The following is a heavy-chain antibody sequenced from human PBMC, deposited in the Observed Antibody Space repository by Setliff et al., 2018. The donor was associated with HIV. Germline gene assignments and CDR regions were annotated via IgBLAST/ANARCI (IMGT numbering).Heavy chain of an antibody. CDR2: INVNSGGT. J-gene: IGHJ4*02. D-gene: IGHD3-3*01. CDR1: GYSFYEYY. Sequence: ASVKVSCKASGYSFYEYYIHWLRQVPGQGLEWMGWINVNSGGTKYAQKFQGRVTMTRDTSISTAYMEVSSLRSDDTAVYYCAGVSSQFSEWRKDYFEYWGQGSLVTVSS. CDR3: AGVSSQFSEWRKDYFEY. V-gene: IGHV1-2*02.